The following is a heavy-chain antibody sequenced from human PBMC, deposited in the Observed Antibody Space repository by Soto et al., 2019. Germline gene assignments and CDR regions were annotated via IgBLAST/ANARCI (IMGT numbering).Heavy chain of an antibody. V-gene: IGHV1-46*01. Sequence: GASVKVSCKASGYTFTSYYMHWVRQAPGQGLEWMGIINPSGGSTSYAQKFQGRVTMTRDTSTSTVYMELRSLRSEDTAVYYCAKEKADNWNERGVYYYYYGMDVWGQGTTVTVSS. CDR3: AKEKADNWNERGVYYYYYGMDV. J-gene: IGHJ6*02. CDR2: INPSGGST. D-gene: IGHD1-1*01. CDR1: GYTFTSYY.